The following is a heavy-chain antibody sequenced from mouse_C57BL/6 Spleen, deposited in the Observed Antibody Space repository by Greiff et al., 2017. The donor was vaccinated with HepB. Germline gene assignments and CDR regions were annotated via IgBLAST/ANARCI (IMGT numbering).Heavy chain of an antibody. CDR2: ISSGSSTI. CDR1: GFTFSDYG. D-gene: IGHD2-14*01. J-gene: IGHJ1*03. V-gene: IGHV5-17*01. CDR3: ARLLQGYFDV. Sequence: EVKVVESGGGLVKPGGSLKLSCAASGFTFSDYGMHWVRQAPEKGLEWVAYISSGSSTIYYADTVKGRFTISRDNAKNTLFLQMTSLRSEDTAMYYCARLLQGYFDVWGTGTTVTVSS.